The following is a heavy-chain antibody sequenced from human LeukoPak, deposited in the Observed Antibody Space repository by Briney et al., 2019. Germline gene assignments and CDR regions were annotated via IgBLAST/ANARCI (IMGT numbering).Heavy chain of an antibody. CDR2: ISYDGSNK. Sequence: GGSLRLSCAASGFTFSRYGMHWVRQAPGKGLEWVAVISYDGSNKYYGDSVKGRFTISRDNSKNTLYLQMNSLRAEDTAVYYCAKEIGPLDAFGFWGQGTMVTVSS. CDR3: AKEIGPLDAFGF. V-gene: IGHV3-30*18. J-gene: IGHJ3*01. CDR1: GFTFSRYG. D-gene: IGHD3-10*01.